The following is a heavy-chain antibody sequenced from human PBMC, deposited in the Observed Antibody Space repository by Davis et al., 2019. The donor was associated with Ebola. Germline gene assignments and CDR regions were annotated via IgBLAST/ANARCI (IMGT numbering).Heavy chain of an antibody. CDR3: ARSRFREFSSSPDFDY. CDR2: INPHTGDT. D-gene: IGHD6-6*01. Sequence: ASVKVSCKISGYTLNELSLHWVRQAPGQGLEWMGWINPHTGDTNFGQRFQGRVTMTRDTSISTGYMELSRLTSDDTGVYYCARSRFREFSSSPDFDYWGQGTLVTVSS. J-gene: IGHJ4*02. V-gene: IGHV1-2*02. CDR1: GYTLNELS.